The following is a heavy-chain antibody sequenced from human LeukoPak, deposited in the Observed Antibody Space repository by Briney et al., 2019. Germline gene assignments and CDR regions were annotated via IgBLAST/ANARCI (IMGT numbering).Heavy chain of an antibody. J-gene: IGHJ4*02. CDR2: INHSGST. CDR1: GGSFSGHY. D-gene: IGHD6-6*01. CDR3: ARGLPSIGIAARRNPGSSYKY. Sequence: PSETLSLTCAVYGGSFSGHYWSWIRQPPGKGLEWIGEINHSGSTNYNPSLKSRVTISVDTSKNQFSLKLSSVTAADTAVYYCARGLPSIGIAARRNPGSSYKYWGQGTLVTVSS. V-gene: IGHV4-34*01.